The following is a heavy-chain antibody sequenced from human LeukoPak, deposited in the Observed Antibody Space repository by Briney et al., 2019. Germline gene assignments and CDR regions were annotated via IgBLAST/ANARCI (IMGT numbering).Heavy chain of an antibody. CDR1: GGSFSGYY. D-gene: IGHD6-13*01. V-gene: IGHV4-34*01. Sequence: SGTLSLTCAVYGGSFSGYYWSWIRQPPGKGLEWIGEINHSGSTNYNPSLQSRVTISVDTSKNQFPLKLSSVSAADPAVYYCARRSPPSIAAAGTRSRRYYYMDVWGKGTTVTVSS. J-gene: IGHJ6*03. CDR2: INHSGST. CDR3: ARRSPPSIAAAGTRSRRYYYMDV.